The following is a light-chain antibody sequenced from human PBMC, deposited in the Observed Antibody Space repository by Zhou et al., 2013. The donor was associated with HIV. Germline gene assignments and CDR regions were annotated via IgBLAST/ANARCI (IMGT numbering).Light chain of an antibody. CDR1: QSVSSN. CDR3: QQRSSLPLT. CDR2: GAS. V-gene: IGKV3-15*01. Sequence: EIVMTQSPATLSVSPGERATLSCRASQSVSSNLAWYQQKPGQAPRLLIYGASTRATGIPARFSGSGSGTDFTLTISSLEPEDFAVYYCQQRSSLPLTFGGGTKVEI. J-gene: IGKJ4*01.